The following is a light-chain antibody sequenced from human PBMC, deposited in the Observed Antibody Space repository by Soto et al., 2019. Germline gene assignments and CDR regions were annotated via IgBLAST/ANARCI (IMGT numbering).Light chain of an antibody. CDR3: CSYAGSFTWV. CDR2: EVS. CDR1: SSDIGNYNP. J-gene: IGLJ2*01. Sequence: QSVLTQPASMSGSPGQSITISCTGTSSDIGNYNPVSWYQQHPGKAPKLMIYEVSKRPSGVSDRFSGSKSGNTASLTISGLQAEDEADYYCCSYAGSFTWVFGGGTKLTVL. V-gene: IGLV2-23*02.